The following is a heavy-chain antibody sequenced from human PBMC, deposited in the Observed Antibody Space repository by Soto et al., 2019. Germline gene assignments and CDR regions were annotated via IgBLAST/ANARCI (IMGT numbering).Heavy chain of an antibody. CDR1: GFTFSSYA. CDR2: ISGSGGST. Sequence: EVQLLESGGGLVQPGGSLRLSCAASGFTFSSYAMSWVRQAPGKGLEWVSAISGSGGSTYYADSVKGRFTISRDNSKNTLYLQMNSLXAXXXAXXXXXRRSSGWYFDYWGQGTLVTVSS. CDR3: XRRSSGWYFDY. J-gene: IGHJ4*02. V-gene: IGHV3-23*01. D-gene: IGHD6-19*01.